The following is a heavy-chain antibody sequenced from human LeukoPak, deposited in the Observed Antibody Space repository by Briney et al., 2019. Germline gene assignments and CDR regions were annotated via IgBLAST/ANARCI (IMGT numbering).Heavy chain of an antibody. CDR3: ASSTTPSTYYYYFSIDV. D-gene: IGHD4-11*01. CDR2: IYATGTT. Sequence: SETLSLTCTVSGGSISSYYWSWIRQPAGKGLEWRGRIYATGTTNSNPSLTSLVPISVAQSQTQFSLKLSSVTAAATAVYYSASSTTPSTYYYYFSIDVWGKGTPVTVSS. J-gene: IGHJ6*03. CDR1: GGSISSYY. V-gene: IGHV4-4*07.